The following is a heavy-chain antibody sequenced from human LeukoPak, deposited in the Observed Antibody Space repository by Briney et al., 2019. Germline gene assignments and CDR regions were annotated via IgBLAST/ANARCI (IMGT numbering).Heavy chain of an antibody. J-gene: IGHJ1*01. CDR3: AKIGYCSGGSCPHWYFQH. D-gene: IGHD2-15*01. Sequence: PGESLKISCKGSGYSFTSYWIGWVRQMPGKGLEWMGIIYPGDSDTRYSPSFQGQVTISADKSISTAYLQWSSLKASDTAMYYCAKIGYCSGGSCPHWYFQHWGQGTLVTVSS. CDR1: GYSFTSYW. CDR2: IYPGDSDT. V-gene: IGHV5-51*01.